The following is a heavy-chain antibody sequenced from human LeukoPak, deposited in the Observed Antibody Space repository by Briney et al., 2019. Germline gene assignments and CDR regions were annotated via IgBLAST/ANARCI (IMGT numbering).Heavy chain of an antibody. J-gene: IGHJ4*02. CDR1: GFTFSSYA. CDR3: AKDFRGSGSYYRNPFDY. CDR2: ISGSGGST. V-gene: IGHV3-23*01. Sequence: GGSLRLSCAASGFTFSSYAMSWVRQAPGKGLEWVSAISGSGGSTYYADSVKGRFTISRDNSKNTLYLQMNSLRAEDTAVYYCAKDFRGSGSYYRNPFDYWGQGTLVTVSS. D-gene: IGHD3-10*01.